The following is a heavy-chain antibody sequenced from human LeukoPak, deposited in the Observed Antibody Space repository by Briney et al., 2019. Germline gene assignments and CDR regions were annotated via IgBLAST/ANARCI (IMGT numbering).Heavy chain of an antibody. CDR1: GFTFTHYG. V-gene: IGHV3-30*18. Sequence: PGGSLRLSCAASGFTFTHYGMHWVRQAPGKGLEWVAAIAFDDTDRYYIDSVKGRFTISRDDSKNTLYLHMTSLRAEDTAVYYCTNSDDYGDYWGQGTMVTVSS. CDR3: TNSDDYGDY. CDR2: IAFDDTDR. J-gene: IGHJ4*02.